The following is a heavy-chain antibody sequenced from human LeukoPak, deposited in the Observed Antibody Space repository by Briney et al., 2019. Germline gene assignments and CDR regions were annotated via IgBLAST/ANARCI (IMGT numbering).Heavy chain of an antibody. CDR1: GGTFSSYA. CDR3: ARDGGGYYYYYMDV. CDR2: INPDNGGT. Sequence: SVKVSCKASGGTFSSYAISWVRQDPGQGLEWMGWINPDNGGTSYAQKFQGRVTMTRDTSTSTVYMELSSLRSEDTAVYYCARDGGGYYYYYMDVWGKGTTVTVSS. J-gene: IGHJ6*03. V-gene: IGHV1-46*01.